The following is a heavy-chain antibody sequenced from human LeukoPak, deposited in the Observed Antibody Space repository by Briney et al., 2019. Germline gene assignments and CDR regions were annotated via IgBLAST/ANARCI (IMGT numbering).Heavy chain of an antibody. CDR3: ARDYVLVTAHFDY. D-gene: IGHD2-21*02. J-gene: IGHJ4*02. CDR1: GYTFTGYY. CDR2: INPNSGGT. V-gene: IGHV1-2*02. Sequence: ASVKVSCKASGYTFTGYYMHWVRQAPGQGLEWMGWINPNSGGTNYAQKLQGRVTMTTDTSTSTAYMELRSLRSDDTAVYYCARDYVLVTAHFDYWGQGTLVTVSS.